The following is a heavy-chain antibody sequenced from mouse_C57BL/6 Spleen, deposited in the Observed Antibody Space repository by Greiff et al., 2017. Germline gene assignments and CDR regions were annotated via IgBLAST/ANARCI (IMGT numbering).Heavy chain of an antibody. CDR2: IHPNSGST. Sequence: QVQLQQPGAELVKPGATVKLSCKASGYTFTSYWMHWVKQRPGQGLEWIGMIHPNSGSTNYNEKFKSKATLTVDKSSSTAYMQLSSLTSEDSAVYYCAREGSFYFDYWGQGTTLTVSS. CDR3: AREGSFYFDY. V-gene: IGHV1-64*01. CDR1: GYTFTSYW. D-gene: IGHD1-1*01. J-gene: IGHJ2*01.